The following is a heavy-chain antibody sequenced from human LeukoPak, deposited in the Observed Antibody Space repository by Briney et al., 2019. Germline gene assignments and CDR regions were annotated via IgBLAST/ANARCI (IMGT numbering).Heavy chain of an antibody. V-gene: IGHV3-20*04. D-gene: IGHD3-3*01. CDR3: ARDPSVGFVEWFSH. CDR2: INWNGVST. CDR1: GFTFSRYW. Sequence: GGSLRLSCAASGFTFSRYWMHWVRQAPGKGLEWVAGINWNGVSTGYVDSVQGRFTISRDNAKNSLYLEMNNVRADDTALYYCARDPSVGFVEWFSHWGQGTLVTVSS. J-gene: IGHJ4*02.